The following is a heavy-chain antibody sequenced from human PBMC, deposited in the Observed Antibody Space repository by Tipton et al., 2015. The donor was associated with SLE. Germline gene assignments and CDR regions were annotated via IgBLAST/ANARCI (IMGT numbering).Heavy chain of an antibody. J-gene: IGHJ3*02. V-gene: IGHV3-11*04. CDR3: ARAKGIATRDDAFDI. CDR2: ISSSSSTI. D-gene: IGHD6-6*01. CDR1: GGSISSGSYY. Sequence: LSLTCTVSGGSISSGSYYWSWIRQPAGKGLEWVSYISSSSSTIYYADSVKGRFTISRDNAKNSLYLQMNSLRAEDTAVYYCARAKGIATRDDAFDIWGQGTMVTVSS.